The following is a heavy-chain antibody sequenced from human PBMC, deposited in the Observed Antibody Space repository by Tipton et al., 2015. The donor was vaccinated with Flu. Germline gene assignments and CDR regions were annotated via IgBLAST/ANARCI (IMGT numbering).Heavy chain of an antibody. CDR1: GFTFSNAW. CDR3: TSNTRGSVCDI. D-gene: IGHD1-26*01. J-gene: IGHJ3*02. Sequence: SLRLSCAASGFTFSNAWMSWVRQAPGKGLEWIGRIKSKSDGGTTDYAAPVKGRFTISRDDSEYTLYLQMNSLKTEDIAVYYCTSNTRGSVCDIWGQGTMVTVSS. CDR2: IKSKSDGGTT. V-gene: IGHV3-15*01.